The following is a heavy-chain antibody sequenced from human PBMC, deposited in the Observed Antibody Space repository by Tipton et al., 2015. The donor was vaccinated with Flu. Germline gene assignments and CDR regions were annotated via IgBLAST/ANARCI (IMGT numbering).Heavy chain of an antibody. D-gene: IGHD6-13*01. CDR1: GFTFSSYG. Sequence: SLRLSCAASGFTFSSYGMHWVRQAPGKGLEWVAVIWYDGSNKYYADSVKGRFTISRDNSKNTLYLQMNSLRAEDTAVYYCARDGKYSSSWYDAHAFDIWGQGTMVTVSS. CDR3: ARDGKYSSSWYDAHAFDI. CDR2: IWYDGSNK. J-gene: IGHJ3*02. V-gene: IGHV3-33*01.